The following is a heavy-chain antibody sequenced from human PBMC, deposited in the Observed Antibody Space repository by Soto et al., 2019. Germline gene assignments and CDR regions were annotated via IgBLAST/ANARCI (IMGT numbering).Heavy chain of an antibody. CDR3: SRGGGGGVFEH. V-gene: IGHV3-11*05. CDR1: GVTFSDHY. D-gene: IGHD2-21*01. CDR2: ISPGGRYT. Sequence: PGGSLRLSCATSGVTFSDHYMTWIRQAPGKGLEFISYISPGGRYTNYGNSVKGRFTISRDNAKNSLFLQVNTLRDEDTAVYYCSRGGGGGVFEHWGQGTLVTVSS. J-gene: IGHJ4*02.